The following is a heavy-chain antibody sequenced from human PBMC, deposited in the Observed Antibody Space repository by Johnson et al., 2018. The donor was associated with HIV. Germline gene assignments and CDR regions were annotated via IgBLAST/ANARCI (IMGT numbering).Heavy chain of an antibody. CDR2: IWYDGSNR. J-gene: IGHJ3*02. V-gene: IGHV3-33*01. Sequence: VQLVESGGGVVQPGRSLRLSCAASGFTFSSFGMHWVRQAPGKGLEWVAVIWYDGSNRYYADSVKGRFTISRDNSRNTLYLQMNSLRVEDTAVYYCARGPVFDIWGQGTMVTVSS. CDR1: GFTFSSFG. CDR3: ARGPVFDI.